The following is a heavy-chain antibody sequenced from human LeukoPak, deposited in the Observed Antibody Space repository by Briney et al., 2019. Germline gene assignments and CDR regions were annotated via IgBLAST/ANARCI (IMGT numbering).Heavy chain of an antibody. CDR2: IFPGDSDT. J-gene: IGHJ4*02. CDR3: ARTAPLFDY. Sequence: AESPRISCKGSGYSFTSYYIVWVRQMPGKGLEWMGIIFPGDSDTRYSPSFQGQVTFSADKSINTAYLQWSSLKASDTAMYYCARTAPLFDYWGQGALVTVS. CDR1: GYSFTSYY. V-gene: IGHV5-51*01.